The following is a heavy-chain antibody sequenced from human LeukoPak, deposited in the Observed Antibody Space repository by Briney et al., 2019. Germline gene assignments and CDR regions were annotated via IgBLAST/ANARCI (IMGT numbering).Heavy chain of an antibody. V-gene: IGHV1-69*05. CDR3: ARGRADVTTREFDY. CDR1: GGTFSSYA. J-gene: IGHJ4*02. Sequence: ASVKVSCKASGGTFSSYAISWVRQAPGQGLEWMGRIIPIFGTANYAQKFQGRVTITTDESTSTAYMELSSLRSEDTAVYYCARGRADVTTREFDYWGQGTLVTVFS. D-gene: IGHD4-11*01. CDR2: IIPIFGTA.